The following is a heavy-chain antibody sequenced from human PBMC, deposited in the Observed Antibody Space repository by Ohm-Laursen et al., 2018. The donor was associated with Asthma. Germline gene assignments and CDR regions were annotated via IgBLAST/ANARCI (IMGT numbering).Heavy chain of an antibody. CDR2: IRSKAYGGTT. CDR3: TRGSNWGYGCDY. J-gene: IGHJ4*02. CDR1: GFTFSNAW. D-gene: IGHD7-27*01. V-gene: IGHV3-49*04. Sequence: SLRLSCTAPGFTFSNAWMSWVRQAPGKGLEWVGFIRSKAYGGTTEYAASVKGRFTISRDDSKSIAYLQMNSLKTEDTAVYYCTRGSNWGYGCDYWGQGTLVTVSS.